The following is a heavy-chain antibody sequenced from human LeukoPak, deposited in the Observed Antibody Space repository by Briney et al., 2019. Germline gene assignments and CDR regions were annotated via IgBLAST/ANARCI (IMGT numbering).Heavy chain of an antibody. CDR2: IYPGDSDT. Sequence: GESLQISCKGSGYNFTSYWIGWVRQVPGKGLEWMGIIYPGDSDTRYSPSFQGQVTISADKSISTAYLQWSSLKASDTAMYYCARRDILTGYYDYFDYWGQGTLVTVSS. CDR1: GYNFTSYW. V-gene: IGHV5-51*01. CDR3: ARRDILTGYYDYFDY. D-gene: IGHD3-9*01. J-gene: IGHJ4*02.